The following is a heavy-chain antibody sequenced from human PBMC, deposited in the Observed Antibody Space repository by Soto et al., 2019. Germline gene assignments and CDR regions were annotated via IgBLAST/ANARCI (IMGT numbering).Heavy chain of an antibody. CDR2: IYYSGST. V-gene: IGHV4-30-4*01. J-gene: IGHJ4*02. D-gene: IGHD1-26*01. CDR3: ARDYSGSYTPTYYFDY. Sequence: SETLSLTCTVSGGSISSGDYYWSWIRQPPGKGLEWIGYIYYSGSTYYNPSLKSRVTISVDTSKNQFSLKLSSVTAADTAVYYCARDYSGSYTPTYYFDYWGQGTLVTVSS. CDR1: GGSISSGDYY.